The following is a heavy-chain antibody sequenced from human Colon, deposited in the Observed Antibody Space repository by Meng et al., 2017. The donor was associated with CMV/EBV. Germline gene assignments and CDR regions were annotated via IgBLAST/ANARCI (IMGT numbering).Heavy chain of an antibody. CDR3: ARDRGGSYYGGFDY. V-gene: IGHV3-74*01. CDR1: GFQFDNYA. CDR2: INSDDSST. Sequence: GGSLRLSCAVSGFQFDNYAMHWVRQGPGKGLVWVSRINSDDSSTNYADSVKGRFTISRDNAKNTLYLQMNSLRAEDTAVYYCARDRGGSYYGGFDYWGQGTLVTVSS. J-gene: IGHJ4*02. D-gene: IGHD1-26*01.